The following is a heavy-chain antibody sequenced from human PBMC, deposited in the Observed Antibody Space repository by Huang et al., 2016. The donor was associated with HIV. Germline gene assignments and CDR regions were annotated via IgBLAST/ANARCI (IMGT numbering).Heavy chain of an antibody. D-gene: IGHD5-18*01. V-gene: IGHV3-53*01. CDR2: LYHGGKA. CDR3: ARGRYGTPNA. J-gene: IGHJ5*02. Sequence: EVPLVESGGGLVQPGGFLRLSCAGSGFTVNSNYMTWVRQAPGKGVEWVSLLYHGGKAQYADSVKGRFTISGDISQNTVFLQMSSLRVEDTAVYYCARGRYGTPNAWGQGTLVTVSS. CDR1: GFTVNSNY.